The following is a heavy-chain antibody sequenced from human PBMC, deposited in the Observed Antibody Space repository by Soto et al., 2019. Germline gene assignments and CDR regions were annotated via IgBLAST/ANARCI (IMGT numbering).Heavy chain of an antibody. Sequence: QVRLEQSGSEVKRPGSSVKVSCKASGDILSSFGLSWVRQAPGQGLEWMGGIVPLFGAENYAQRFQGRVTITADESTNTAYMELSSLRSEATAVYYCARDRVPHCSGGSCYSELVHWGQGTLVIV. D-gene: IGHD2-15*01. CDR3: ARDRVPHCSGGSCYSELVH. CDR1: GDILSSFG. J-gene: IGHJ4*02. CDR2: IVPLFGAE. V-gene: IGHV1-69*01.